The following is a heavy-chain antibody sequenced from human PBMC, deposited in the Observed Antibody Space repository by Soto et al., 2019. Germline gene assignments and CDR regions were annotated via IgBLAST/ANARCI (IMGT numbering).Heavy chain of an antibody. V-gene: IGHV1-69*13. D-gene: IGHD5-12*01. CDR2: IIPIFGTA. CDR1: GGTFSSYA. CDR3: ARTKYSGYDTSWGLDY. J-gene: IGHJ4*02. Sequence: EASVKVSCKASGGTFSSYAISWVRQAPGQGLEWMGGIIPIFGTANYAQKFQGRVTITADESTSTAYMELSSLRSEDTAVYYCARTKYSGYDTSWGLDYWGQGTLVTVSS.